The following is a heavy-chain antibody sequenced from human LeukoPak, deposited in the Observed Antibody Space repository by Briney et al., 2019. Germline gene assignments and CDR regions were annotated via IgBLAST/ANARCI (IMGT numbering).Heavy chain of an antibody. V-gene: IGHV1-2*04. CDR2: INPNSGGT. Sequence: EASVKVSCKASGYTFTGYYMHWVRQAPGQGLEWMGWINPNSGGTNYAQKFQGWVTMTRDTSLSTAYMELSSLRSDDTAVYYCARGDKKENLSGPSGYFDPWGQGSLVTVSS. J-gene: IGHJ5*02. CDR1: GYTFTGYY. CDR3: ARGDKKENLSGPSGYFDP. D-gene: IGHD3-10*01.